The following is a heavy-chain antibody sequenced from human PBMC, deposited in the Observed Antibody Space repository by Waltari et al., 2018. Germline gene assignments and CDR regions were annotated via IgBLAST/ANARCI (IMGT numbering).Heavy chain of an antibody. CDR1: GFTFATYS. D-gene: IGHD7-27*01. CDR3: VRGGTGVQRAESLDY. J-gene: IGHJ4*02. Sequence: EVQLVESGGGLVKPGESLRLSCAASGFTFATYSMNWVRQAPGKGLQWVSSISDTSRYIYYADSLKGRFTVSRDNAKNSLYLQMNSLTAEDTAVYYCVRGGTGVQRAESLDYWGQGTLVTVSS. CDR2: ISDTSRYI. V-gene: IGHV3-21*01.